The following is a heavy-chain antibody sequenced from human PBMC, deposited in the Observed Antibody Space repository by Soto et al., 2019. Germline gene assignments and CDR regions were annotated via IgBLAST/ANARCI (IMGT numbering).Heavy chain of an antibody. V-gene: IGHV4-39*01. D-gene: IGHD6-19*01. Sequence: ETLSLTCTVSGGSISSSSYSWDWIRQPPGKGLEWIGSIYYSGSTSYNPSLQSRVTISVDTSKNQFSLKLSSVTAADTAVYYCARQARYSSGWFYFDYWGQGTPVTVS. CDR2: IYYSGST. CDR1: GGSISSSSYS. CDR3: ARQARYSSGWFYFDY. J-gene: IGHJ4*02.